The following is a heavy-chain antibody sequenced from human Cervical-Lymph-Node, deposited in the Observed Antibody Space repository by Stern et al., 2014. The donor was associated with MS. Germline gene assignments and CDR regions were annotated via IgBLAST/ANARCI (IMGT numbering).Heavy chain of an antibody. Sequence: VQLVESGAEVKVPGSSVKVSCKPSGGTFNDYTVNWVRQAPGQGLEWMGGIIPLSDSTNYAPNFQGRATITADDSTTTVYLELTSLTSQDTVVYYCATHSTRSWFRMWFDPWGQGTLVTVSS. CDR3: ATHSTRSWFRMWFDP. V-gene: IGHV1-69*01. CDR2: IIPLSDST. CDR1: GGTFNDYT. J-gene: IGHJ5*02. D-gene: IGHD6-13*01.